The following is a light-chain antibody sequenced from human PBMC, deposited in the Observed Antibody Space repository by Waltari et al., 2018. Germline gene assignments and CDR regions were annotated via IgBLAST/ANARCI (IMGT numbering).Light chain of an antibody. V-gene: IGKV3-15*01. Sequence: EIVMTQSPATLSVSPGERATLSCRASQSVSSNLAWYQQKRGQAPRLLIYGASTRATGIPAMFSGSGSGTEFTLTISSMQSEDFAVYYCQQYNNWPLTVGGGTKVEIK. CDR3: QQYNNWPLT. J-gene: IGKJ4*01. CDR1: QSVSSN. CDR2: GAS.